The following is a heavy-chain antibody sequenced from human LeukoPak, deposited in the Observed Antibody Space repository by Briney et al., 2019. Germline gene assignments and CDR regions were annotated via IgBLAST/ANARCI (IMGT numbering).Heavy chain of an antibody. Sequence: GGSLRLSCAASGFTFSSYAMSWVRQAPGKGLEWVSAISGSGGSTYYADSVKGRFAISRDNSKNTLYLQMNSLRAEDTAVYYCAKVYSGAIIFDYWGQGTLVTVSS. CDR1: GFTFSSYA. V-gene: IGHV3-23*01. CDR3: AKVYSGAIIFDY. CDR2: ISGSGGST. J-gene: IGHJ4*02. D-gene: IGHD1-26*01.